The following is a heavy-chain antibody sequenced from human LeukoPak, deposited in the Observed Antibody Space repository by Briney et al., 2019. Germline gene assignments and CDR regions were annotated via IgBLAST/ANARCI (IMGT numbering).Heavy chain of an antibody. CDR1: GFIFKKYW. V-gene: IGHV3-7*01. CDR3: ARETPRRGETRDGYR. Sequence: GGSLRLSCAASGFIFKKYWMNWVRQVPGKGLECLANIKEDGSETYYADSVKGRFTISRHNPKNLLFLQINSLRVEDTAVYYCARETPRRGETRDGYRWGQGTVVTVSS. J-gene: IGHJ4*02. CDR2: IKEDGSET. D-gene: IGHD5-24*01.